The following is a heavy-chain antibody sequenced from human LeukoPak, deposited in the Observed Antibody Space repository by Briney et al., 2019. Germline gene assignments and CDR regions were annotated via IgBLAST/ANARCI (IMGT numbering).Heavy chain of an antibody. CDR1: GYTFSGYY. CDR3: ARETTIFGVVIAAYKD. D-gene: IGHD3-3*01. V-gene: IGHV1-2*02. CDR2: ISPNSGGT. J-gene: IGHJ3*01. Sequence: ASVKVSCKASGYTFSGYYMHWLRQAPGQGLEWMGWISPNSGGTNYAQKFQGRVTITRDTSISTAYMELSRLRSDDTAVYYCARETTIFGVVIAAYKDWGQGTMVTVSS.